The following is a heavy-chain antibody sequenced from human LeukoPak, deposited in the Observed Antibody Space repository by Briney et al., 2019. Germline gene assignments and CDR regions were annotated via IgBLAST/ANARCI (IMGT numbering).Heavy chain of an antibody. J-gene: IGHJ4*02. CDR3: ATGGYSSGWYDLDY. D-gene: IGHD6-19*01. V-gene: IGHV1-24*01. CDR1: GYTLTELS. CDR2: FDPEDGET. Sequence: ASVKVSCKVSGYTLTELSMHWVRQAPGKGLEWMGGFDPEDGETIYAQKFQGRVTMTEDTSTDTAYMELSSLRSEDTAVYYCATGGYSSGWYDLDYWGQGTLVTVSS.